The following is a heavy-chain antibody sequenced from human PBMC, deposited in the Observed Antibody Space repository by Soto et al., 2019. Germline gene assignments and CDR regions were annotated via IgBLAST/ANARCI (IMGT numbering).Heavy chain of an antibody. CDR3: STDRWNGVSGQVYDF. CDR1: GYTFTSYG. Sequence: QVQLVQSGAEVKKPGASVKVSCKASGYTFTSYGINWVRQATGQGLEWMGWISAYNGNTNYAQKLQGRVTMTTDTTTRRAYMVVMSRRSDDTAVDYCSTDRWNGVSGQVYDFWGQGTLVTVSS. D-gene: IGHD2-8*01. CDR2: ISAYNGNT. J-gene: IGHJ4*02. V-gene: IGHV1-18*01.